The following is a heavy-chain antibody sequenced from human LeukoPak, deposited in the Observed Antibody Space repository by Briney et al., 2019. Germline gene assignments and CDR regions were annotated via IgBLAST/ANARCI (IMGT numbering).Heavy chain of an antibody. V-gene: IGHV3-9*01. J-gene: IGHJ4*02. CDR2: ISWTSGSI. CDR3: AKDYYYGSGIYYGHLGLDY. Sequence: GGSLRLSCAASGFTFDDYAMHWVRQAPGKGLEWVSGISWTSGSIGYADSVKGRFTISRDNAKNSLYLQMNSLRAEDTALYYCAKDYYYGSGIYYGHLGLDYWAQGTLVTVSS. D-gene: IGHD3-10*01. CDR1: GFTFDDYA.